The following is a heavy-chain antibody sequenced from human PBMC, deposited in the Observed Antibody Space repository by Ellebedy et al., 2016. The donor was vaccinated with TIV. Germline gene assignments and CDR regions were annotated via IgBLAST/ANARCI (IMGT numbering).Heavy chain of an antibody. Sequence: MPSETLSLTCTVSGGSISSYYWSWIRQPPGKGLEWIGYIYNIGTTNYNPSLRSRLTVSVDPSKTQFSLKMTSVTVADTAVYFCARGPKGSYYDSWGQGTLVTVSS. CDR1: GGSISSYY. V-gene: IGHV4-59*01. CDR2: IYNIGTT. J-gene: IGHJ4*02. CDR3: ARGPKGSYYDS.